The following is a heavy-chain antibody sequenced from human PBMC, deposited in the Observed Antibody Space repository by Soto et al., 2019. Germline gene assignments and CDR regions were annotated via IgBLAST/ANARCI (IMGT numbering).Heavy chain of an antibody. CDR1: GGSISSSSTY. D-gene: IGHD3-22*01. CDR2: MYFRGST. Sequence: QLQLQEPGPGLVKPSEPLSLPCTFPGGSISSSSTYWGWIRQPPGKGLEWIGGMYFRGSTYYNPSINSRVTVSVDTSTNHFSLKLSSVTAADTAMYYCARQPYDSSGYYYGAWGQGTLVTVSS. CDR3: ARQPYDSSGYYYGA. V-gene: IGHV4-39*01. J-gene: IGHJ5*02.